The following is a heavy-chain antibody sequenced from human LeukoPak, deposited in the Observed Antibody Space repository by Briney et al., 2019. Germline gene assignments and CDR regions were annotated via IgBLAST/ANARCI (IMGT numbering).Heavy chain of an antibody. D-gene: IGHD6-13*01. CDR3: AKDDGSIAAAGSLFDY. J-gene: IGHJ4*02. CDR2: IWYDGSNK. CDR1: GFTFSSYG. Sequence: GGSLRLSRAASGFTFSSYGMHWVRQAPGKGLEWVAVIWYDGSNKYYADSVKGRFTISRDNSKNTLYLQMNSLRAEDTAVYYCAKDDGSIAAAGSLFDYWGQGTLVTVSS. V-gene: IGHV3-30*02.